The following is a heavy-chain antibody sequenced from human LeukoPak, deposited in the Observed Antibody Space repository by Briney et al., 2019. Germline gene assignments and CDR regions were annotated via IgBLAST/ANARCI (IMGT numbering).Heavy chain of an antibody. CDR1: GDSIGYYY. CDR3: ARVRYYCDSSGYWVIPYYFDY. D-gene: IGHD3-22*01. V-gene: IGHV4-59*12. CDR2: IYYTGST. Sequence: PSETLSLTCTVSGDSIGYYYWSWIRQPPGKGLEWIGYIYYTGSTDYNPSLKSRVTISVDTSKNQFSLKLSSVTAADTAVYYCARVRYYCDSSGYWVIPYYFDYWGQGTLVTVSS. J-gene: IGHJ4*02.